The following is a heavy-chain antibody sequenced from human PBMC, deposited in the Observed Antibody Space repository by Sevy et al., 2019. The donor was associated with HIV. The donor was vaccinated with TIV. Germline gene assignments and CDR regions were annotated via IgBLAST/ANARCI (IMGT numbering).Heavy chain of an antibody. CDR1: GFTFSSFW. V-gene: IGHV3-7*01. J-gene: IGHJ4*02. CDR3: ARRYFDL. Sequence: GGSLRLSCKASGFTFSSFWMQWVRQAPGKGLEWVANIRQDGNEIYYGDSVKGRFTISRDNAKNALYLQMVGLRAEDTGLYYCARRYFDLWGQGTLVTVSS. CDR2: IRQDGNEI.